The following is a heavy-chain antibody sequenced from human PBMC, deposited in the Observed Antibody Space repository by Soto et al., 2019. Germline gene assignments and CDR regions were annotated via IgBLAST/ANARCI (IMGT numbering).Heavy chain of an antibody. CDR2: ISSSSSYI. Sequence: GGSLRLSCAASGFTFSSYSMNWVRQAPGKGLEWVSSISSSSSYIYYADSVKGRFTISRDNAKNSLYLQMNSLRAEDTAVYYCARDKPKRRDFDYWGQGTLVTVSS. CDR1: GFTFSSYS. D-gene: IGHD1-1*01. J-gene: IGHJ4*02. CDR3: ARDKPKRRDFDY. V-gene: IGHV3-21*01.